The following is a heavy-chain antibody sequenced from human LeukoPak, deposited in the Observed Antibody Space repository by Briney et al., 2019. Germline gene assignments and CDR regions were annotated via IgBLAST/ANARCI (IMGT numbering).Heavy chain of an antibody. CDR2: IYYSGST. V-gene: IGHV4-39*01. J-gene: IGHJ4*02. CDR1: GVSISSSSYY. CDR3: ARLHLAGEGYNRAFDY. Sequence: SETLSLTCTVSGVSISSSSYYWGWIRQPPGKGLEWIGSIYYSGSTYYNPSLKSRVTISVDTSKNQFSLKLSSVTAADTAVYYCARLHLAGEGYNRAFDYWGQGTLVTVSS. D-gene: IGHD5-24*01.